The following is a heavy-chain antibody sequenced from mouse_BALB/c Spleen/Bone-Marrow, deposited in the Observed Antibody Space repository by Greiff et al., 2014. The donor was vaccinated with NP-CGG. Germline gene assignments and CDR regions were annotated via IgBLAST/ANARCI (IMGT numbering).Heavy chain of an antibody. CDR1: GYTFTSYW. CDR3: AREYYGSSGYFDV. Sequence: QVQLQQSGAELAKPGASVKMSCKASGYTFTSYWMHWVKQRPGQGLEWIGYINPSTGYTEYNQKFKDKATLTADKSSSTAYMQLSSLTSEDSVVYYCAREYYGSSGYFDVWGAGTTVTVSS. J-gene: IGHJ1*01. D-gene: IGHD1-1*01. CDR2: INPSTGYT. V-gene: IGHV1-7*01.